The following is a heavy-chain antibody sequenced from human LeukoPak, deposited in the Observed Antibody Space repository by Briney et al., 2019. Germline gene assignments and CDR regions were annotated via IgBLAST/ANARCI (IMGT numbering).Heavy chain of an antibody. V-gene: IGHV3-23*01. J-gene: IGHJ4*02. CDR3: AKGGYDYVEVAYFDF. Sequence: GGSLRLSCAASGFSFNNYAMSWVRQAPGKGLEWASIIIGSSGSTFYADSVKGRFTISRDNSKNTLYLQMNSLRVEDTAVYYCAKGGYDYVEVAYFDFWGQGTLVTVSS. CDR1: GFSFNNYA. CDR2: IIGSSGST. D-gene: IGHD5-12*01.